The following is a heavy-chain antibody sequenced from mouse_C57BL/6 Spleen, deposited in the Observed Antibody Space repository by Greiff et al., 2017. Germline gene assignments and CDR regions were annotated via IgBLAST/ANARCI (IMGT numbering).Heavy chain of an antibody. CDR3: ARDGGYKRDRYFDV. J-gene: IGHJ1*03. CDR1: GFTFSSYA. V-gene: IGHV5-4*01. D-gene: IGHD1-3*01. Sequence: EVQLVESGGGLVKPGGSLKLSCAASGFTFSSYAMSWVRQTPEKRLEWVATISDGGSYTYYPDNVKGRLTISRDNAKNNLYLQMSHLKSEDTAMYYCARDGGYKRDRYFDVWGTGTTVTVSS. CDR2: ISDGGSYT.